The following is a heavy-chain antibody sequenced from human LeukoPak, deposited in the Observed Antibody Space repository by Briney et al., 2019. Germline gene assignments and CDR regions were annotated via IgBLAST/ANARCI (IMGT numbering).Heavy chain of an antibody. CDR3: ARDLDDYVWGSYRGPDAFDI. Sequence: GGSLRLSCAGSGFTFSTYSMNWVRQAPGKGLEWGSSISSGGSYIYYADSVKGRFTISRDNAKNSLYLQMNSLRAEDTAVYYCARDLDDYVWGSYRGPDAFDIWGQGTMVTVSS. CDR1: GFTFSTYS. CDR2: ISSGGSYI. D-gene: IGHD3-16*02. J-gene: IGHJ3*02. V-gene: IGHV3-21*01.